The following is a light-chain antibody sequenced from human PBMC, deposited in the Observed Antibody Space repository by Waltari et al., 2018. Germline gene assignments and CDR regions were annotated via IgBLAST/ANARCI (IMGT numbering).Light chain of an antibody. J-gene: IGLJ3*02. Sequence: QSALTQTATVSGSPGQSITIFCTGTTSDVGRYNLVSWYQQHPGKAPTLIIYDVNKRPSGVSNRFSGSKSGNTASLTISGLQAEDEAYYYCCSYAGSAISLFGGGTKVTVL. CDR1: TSDVGRYNL. CDR3: CSYAGSAISL. V-gene: IGLV2-23*02. CDR2: DVN.